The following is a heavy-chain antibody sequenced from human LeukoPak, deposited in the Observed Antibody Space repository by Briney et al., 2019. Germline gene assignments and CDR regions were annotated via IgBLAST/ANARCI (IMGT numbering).Heavy chain of an antibody. CDR1: GYTFTSYG. V-gene: IGHV1-18*01. Sequence: GASVKVSCKASGYTFTSYGISWVRQAPGQGLERMGWISGYNSNPKYAQKFQGRVTMTTDTSTSTAYMELRGLTSDDTAVYYCARVRYQLLEYFDYWGQGTLVTVSS. D-gene: IGHD2-2*01. CDR2: ISGYNSNP. CDR3: ARVRYQLLEYFDY. J-gene: IGHJ4*02.